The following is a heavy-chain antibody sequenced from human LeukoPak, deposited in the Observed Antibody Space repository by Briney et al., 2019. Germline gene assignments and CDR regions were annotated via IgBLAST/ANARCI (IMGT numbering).Heavy chain of an antibody. CDR2: ISGSGGST. Sequence: PGGSLRLSCAASGFTVSSNYMSWVRQAPGKGLEWGSAISGSGGSTYYADSVKGRFTISRDNSKSTLYLQMNSLRAEDTAVYYCARVEYGSGSQDYWGQGTLVTVSS. D-gene: IGHD3-10*01. CDR1: GFTVSSNY. J-gene: IGHJ4*02. V-gene: IGHV3-23*01. CDR3: ARVEYGSGSQDY.